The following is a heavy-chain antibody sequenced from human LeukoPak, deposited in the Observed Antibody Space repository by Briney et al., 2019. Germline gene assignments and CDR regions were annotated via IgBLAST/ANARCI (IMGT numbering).Heavy chain of an antibody. CDR1: GGSISYYY. CDR2: IYHSGST. V-gene: IGHV4-59*08. Sequence: SETLSLTCTVSGGSISYYYWSWVRQPPGKGLEWIGHIYHSGSTNYSPSLKSRVTISVATSMNLFSLKLSSVTASDTAVYYCVRHAATRHNYGMDVWGQGTTVTVSS. J-gene: IGHJ6*02. D-gene: IGHD6-13*01. CDR3: VRHAATRHNYGMDV.